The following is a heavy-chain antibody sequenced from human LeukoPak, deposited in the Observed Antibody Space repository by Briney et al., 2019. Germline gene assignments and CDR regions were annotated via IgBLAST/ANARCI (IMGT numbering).Heavy chain of an antibody. CDR2: ISGSDDYT. Sequence: GGSLRLSCAAPGFTFSNYAMSWVRQAPGKGLKWVSAISGSDDYTYYADSVKGRFTISRDNSKNTLYLQMNSLRAEDTAAYYCAKGSYYDSSGSFYFDYWGQGTLVTVSS. V-gene: IGHV3-23*01. CDR3: AKGSYYDSSGSFYFDY. D-gene: IGHD3-22*01. CDR1: GFTFSNYA. J-gene: IGHJ4*02.